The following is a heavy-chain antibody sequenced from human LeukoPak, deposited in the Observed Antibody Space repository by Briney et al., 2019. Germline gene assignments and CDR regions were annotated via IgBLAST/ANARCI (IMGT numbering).Heavy chain of an antibody. CDR3: ASYYASGVSAYNYYGMDV. D-gene: IGHD3-10*01. J-gene: IGHJ6*04. CDR2: INHSGST. Sequence: SETLSLTCAVYGGSFSGYYWSWIRQPPGKGLEWIGEINHSGSTNYNPSLKGRVTISMDTSKNQISLRLTSVTAADTAVYYCASYYASGVSAYNYYGMDVWGKGTTVTVSS. CDR1: GGSFSGYY. V-gene: IGHV4-34*01.